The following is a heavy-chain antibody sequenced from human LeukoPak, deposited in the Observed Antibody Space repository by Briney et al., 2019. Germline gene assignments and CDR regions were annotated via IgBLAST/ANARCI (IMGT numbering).Heavy chain of an antibody. V-gene: IGHV3-15*01. CDR2: IKSKTDGGTT. CDR3: QGGRF. CDR1: GFTFTNAW. J-gene: IGHJ4*02. D-gene: IGHD1-26*01. Sequence: KTGGSLRLSCSASGFTFTNAWMSWVRQAPGKGLECVGRIKSKTDGGTTDYAAPVKGRFSISRDDSKNTLYLQMNSLKSGGTAVYYCQGGRFWGQGTLVTVSS.